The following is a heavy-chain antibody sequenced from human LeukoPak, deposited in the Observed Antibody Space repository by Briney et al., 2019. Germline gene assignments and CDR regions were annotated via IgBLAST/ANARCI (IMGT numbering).Heavy chain of an antibody. D-gene: IGHD4-23*01. CDR2: IYYSGST. CDR1: GGSISSSSYY. Sequence: SETLSLTCTVSGGSISSSSYYWGWIRQPPGKGLEWIGSIYYSGSTYYNPSLKSRVTISVDTSKNRFSLKLTSVTATDTAVYYCARDGYSNFDYWGQGTLVTVSS. CDR3: ARDGYSNFDY. V-gene: IGHV4-39*02. J-gene: IGHJ4*02.